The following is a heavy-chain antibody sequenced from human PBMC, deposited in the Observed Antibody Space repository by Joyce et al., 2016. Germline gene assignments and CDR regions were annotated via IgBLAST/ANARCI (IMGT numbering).Heavy chain of an antibody. CDR2: ISYGGMYK. J-gene: IGHJ4*02. D-gene: IGHD6-25*01. CDR1: GLTLSNYG. V-gene: IGHV3-30*18. CDR3: AKILTATYSSGWFLDY. Sequence: QVQLVESGGGVVQLGRSLRLSCAASGLTLSNYGVHWVRQAPGKGLEGVAVISYGGMYKYYADSVKVRFTISRDNSKNTVFLEMNSLRTEDTAVYYCAKILTATYSSGWFLDYWGQGTLVTVSS.